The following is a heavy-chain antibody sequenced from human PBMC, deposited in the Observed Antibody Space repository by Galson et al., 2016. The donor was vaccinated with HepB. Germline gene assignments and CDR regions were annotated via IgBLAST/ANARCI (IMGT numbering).Heavy chain of an antibody. D-gene: IGHD3-16*01. Sequence: SETLSLTCTVSGGSISGYSWHWIRQPPGKGLEWIGYIYYSGTTNYNPSLKSRVTISIDTSKNQFSLKLNSVTAADTAVYYCARRPYGDAFDIWGQGTLVTVS. V-gene: IGHV4-59*08. CDR1: GGSISGYS. CDR3: ARRPYGDAFDI. CDR2: IYYSGTT. J-gene: IGHJ3*02.